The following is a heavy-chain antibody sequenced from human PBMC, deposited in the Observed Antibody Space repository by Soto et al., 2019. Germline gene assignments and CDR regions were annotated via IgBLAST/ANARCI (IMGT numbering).Heavy chain of an antibody. CDR1: GFTFANHL. CDR3: ATAEVDH. V-gene: IGHV3-74*01. J-gene: IGHJ5*02. Sequence: PGGSLRLSCAASGFTFANHLMHWVRQAPGKGLEWVSRVISDGNTIDYADSVKGRFTVSRDNAKNTLYLQMNTLRAEDTAVYYCATAEVDHWGPGTLVTVSS. CDR2: VISDGNTI.